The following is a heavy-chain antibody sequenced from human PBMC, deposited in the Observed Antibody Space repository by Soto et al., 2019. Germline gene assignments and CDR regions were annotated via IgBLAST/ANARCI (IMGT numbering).Heavy chain of an antibody. CDR2: IKQDGSEK. V-gene: IGHV3-7*01. J-gene: IGHJ4*02. D-gene: IGHD4-17*01. CDR1: GFTFSSYW. Sequence: EVQLVESGGGLGQPGGSLRLSCAASGFTFSSYWMSWVRQAPGKGLEWVANIKQDGSEKYYVDSVKGRFTISRDNAKNSLYLQMNSLRAEDTAVYYCASATYGDYYEYYFDYWGQGTLVTVSS. CDR3: ASATYGDYYEYYFDY.